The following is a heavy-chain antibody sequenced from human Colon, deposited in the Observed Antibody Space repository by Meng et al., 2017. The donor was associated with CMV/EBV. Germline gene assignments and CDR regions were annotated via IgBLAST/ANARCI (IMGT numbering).Heavy chain of an antibody. Sequence: SGYSFSDYHLHWVRQAPGQGLEWMGRMLPNTGGTNYAQMFQGRVTMTGDTSISTAYMELRNVRSDDTAVYYCVRGSEISTGSYGDSWGQGTLVTVSS. J-gene: IGHJ5*02. D-gene: IGHD3-9*01. CDR2: MLPNTGGT. V-gene: IGHV1-2*06. CDR1: GYSFSDYH. CDR3: VRGSEISTGSYGDS.